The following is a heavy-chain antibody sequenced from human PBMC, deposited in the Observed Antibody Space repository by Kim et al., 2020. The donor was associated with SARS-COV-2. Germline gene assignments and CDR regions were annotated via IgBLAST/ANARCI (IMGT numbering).Heavy chain of an antibody. J-gene: IGHJ6*02. V-gene: IGHV4-34*01. CDR1: GGSFSGYY. CDR3: ARVPVRGYDLFYYYYGMDV. Sequence: SETLSLTCAVYGGSFSGYYWSWIRQPPGKGLEWIGEINHSGSTNYNPSLKSRVTTSVDTSKNQFSLKLSSVTAADTAVYYCARVPVRGYDLFYYYYGMDVWGQGTTVTVSS. CDR2: INHSGST. D-gene: IGHD5-12*01.